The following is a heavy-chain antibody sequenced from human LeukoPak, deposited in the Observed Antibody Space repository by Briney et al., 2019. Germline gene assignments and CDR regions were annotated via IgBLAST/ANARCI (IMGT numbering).Heavy chain of an antibody. D-gene: IGHD1-1*01. CDR3: ARCTTGKTFGSLREIKKSREIDY. CDR2: ISSSSSYI. Sequence: GGSLRLSCAASGFTFFSYTMNWVRQAPGKGLEWVSSISSSSSYIYYADSVKGRFTISRDNAKNSLYLQMNSLRGEDTAVYYCARCTTGKTFGSLREIKKSREIDYWGQGTLVTVSS. V-gene: IGHV3-21*01. J-gene: IGHJ4*02. CDR1: GFTFFSYT.